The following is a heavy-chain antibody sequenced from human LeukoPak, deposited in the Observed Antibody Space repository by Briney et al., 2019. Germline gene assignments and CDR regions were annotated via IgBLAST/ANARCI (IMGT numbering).Heavy chain of an antibody. Sequence: QPGGSLRLSCAASGFTFSSYSMNWVRQAPGKGLEWVSYISSSSSTIYYADSVKGRFTISRDNAKNSLYLQMNSLRAEDTAVYYCARYQVGATRFDAFDIWGQGTMVTVSS. CDR1: GFTFSSYS. CDR3: ARYQVGATRFDAFDI. D-gene: IGHD1-26*01. CDR2: ISSSSSTI. J-gene: IGHJ3*02. V-gene: IGHV3-48*01.